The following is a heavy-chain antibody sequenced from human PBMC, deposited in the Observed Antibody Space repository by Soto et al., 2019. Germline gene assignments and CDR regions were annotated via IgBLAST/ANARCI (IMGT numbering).Heavy chain of an antibody. CDR3: ARGVDGVIGARCAAVEL. Sequence: EVHLLESGGGLVQPGGPLRLSCAASGFNFSNYDMSWVRQAPGRGLEWVLPISRNGETTHYADSVKGRFTISRDNSNNKRFLQMKRLRAEDKAIYECARGVDGVIGARCAAVELWGQGTVVTVPS. J-gene: IGHJ3*01. V-gene: IGHV3-23*01. D-gene: IGHD3-3*01. CDR2: ISRNGETT. CDR1: GFNFSNYD.